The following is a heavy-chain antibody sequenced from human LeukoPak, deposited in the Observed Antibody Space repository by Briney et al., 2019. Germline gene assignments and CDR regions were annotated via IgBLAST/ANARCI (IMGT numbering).Heavy chain of an antibody. J-gene: IGHJ6*03. CDR2: ISSSGSTI. V-gene: IGHV3-11*01. CDR1: GFTFSDYY. D-gene: IGHD3-9*01. Sequence: GWSLRLSCAASGFTFSDYYMSWIRQAPGKGLEWVSYISSSGSTIYYADSVKGRFTISRDNAKNSLYLQMNSLRAEDTAVYYCARDSKIYDILTGWPYYMDVWGKGTTVTISS. CDR3: ARDSKIYDILTGWPYYMDV.